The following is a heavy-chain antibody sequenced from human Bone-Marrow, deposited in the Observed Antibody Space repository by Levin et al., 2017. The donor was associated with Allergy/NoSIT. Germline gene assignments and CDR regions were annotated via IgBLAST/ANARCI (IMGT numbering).Heavy chain of an antibody. D-gene: IGHD1-14*01. CDR2: ISWNSRNI. Sequence: GGSLRLSCAASGFTFDEYAMHWVRQAPGKGLEWVSGISWNSRNIGYADSVRGRFTISRDNAKNSLFLQMNSLKAEDTALYYCAKVGETRSDYYDYGMDGWGQGTTVTVTS. CDR3: AKVGETRSDYYDYGMDG. CDR1: GFTFDEYA. J-gene: IGHJ6*02. V-gene: IGHV3-9*01.